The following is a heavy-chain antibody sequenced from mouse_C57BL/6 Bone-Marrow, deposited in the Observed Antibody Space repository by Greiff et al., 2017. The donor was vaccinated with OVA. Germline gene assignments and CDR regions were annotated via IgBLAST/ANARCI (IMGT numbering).Heavy chain of an antibody. J-gene: IGHJ1*03. CDR3: ARRAITSVVDFDV. Sequence: QVTLKVPGPGLLQSSQTLSLTCSFSVFSLSTSGMGVSWLRQPSGKGLVWLAHIYWDDDKRYDPSLKSRRTTSKDTYRNQVFLKNTSVNTADTATYDCARRAITSVVDFDVWGTGTTVTVSS. CDR1: VFSLSTSGMG. D-gene: IGHD1-1*01. V-gene: IGHV8-12*01. CDR2: IYWDDDK.